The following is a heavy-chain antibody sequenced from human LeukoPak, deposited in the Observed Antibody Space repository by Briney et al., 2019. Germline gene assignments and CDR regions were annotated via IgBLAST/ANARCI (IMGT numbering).Heavy chain of an antibody. Sequence: PSETLSLTCTVSGGSISSYYWSWIRQPPGMGLEWIGYIYNSGSTNYNPSLKSRVTISVDASKNQFSLKLNSVTAADTAVYYCARNRLYGSGSGDFDHWGQGTLVTVSS. CDR2: IYNSGST. V-gene: IGHV4-59*01. D-gene: IGHD3-10*01. CDR3: ARNRLYGSGSGDFDH. J-gene: IGHJ4*02. CDR1: GGSISSYY.